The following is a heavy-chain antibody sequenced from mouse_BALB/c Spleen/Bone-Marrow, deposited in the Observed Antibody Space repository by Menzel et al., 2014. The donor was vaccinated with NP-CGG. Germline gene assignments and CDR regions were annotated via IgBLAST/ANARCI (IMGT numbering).Heavy chain of an antibody. D-gene: IGHD1-1*01. V-gene: IGHV2-9*02. J-gene: IGHJ4*01. Sequence: QVQLKQSGPGLVAPSQSLSITCTVSGLSLTSYGVQWVRQPPGKGLEWQGGIWAGGNTSDKWALMYRLSIKQDNFKSQVFLKMNSLQIDDDGTYYCAREGRGYYGSSGVSMDYWGQGTSVSVAS. CDR1: GLSLTSYG. CDR3: AREGRGYYGSSGVSMDY. CDR2: IWAGGNT.